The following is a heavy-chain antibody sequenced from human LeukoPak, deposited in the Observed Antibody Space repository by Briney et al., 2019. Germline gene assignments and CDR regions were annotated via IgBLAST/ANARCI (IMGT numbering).Heavy chain of an antibody. J-gene: IGHJ6*02. V-gene: IGHV3-33*01. Sequence: GRSLRLSCAASGFTFSSYGMHWVRQAPGKGLEWVADIWFDGKNEHFADSVKGRFTISRDNSKNTTYLQINSLRAEDTAVYYCARDRHCANGVCHSPPGMDVWGQGTTVTVSS. D-gene: IGHD2-8*01. CDR3: ARDRHCANGVCHSPPGMDV. CDR1: GFTFSSYG. CDR2: IWFDGKNE.